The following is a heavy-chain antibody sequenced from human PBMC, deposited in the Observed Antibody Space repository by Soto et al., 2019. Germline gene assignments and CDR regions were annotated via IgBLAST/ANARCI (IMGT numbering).Heavy chain of an antibody. CDR3: ARDLRHVRYSSGWYKWGWFDP. J-gene: IGHJ5*02. CDR2: IIPIFGTA. CDR1: GGTFSSYA. D-gene: IGHD6-19*01. V-gene: IGHV1-69*01. Sequence: QVQLVQSGAEVKKPGSSVKVSCKASGGTFSSYAISWVRQAPGQGLEWMGGIIPIFGTANYAQKFQGRVTITADESTSTAYMELSSLRSEDTAVYYCARDLRHVRYSSGWYKWGWFDPWGQGTLVTVSS.